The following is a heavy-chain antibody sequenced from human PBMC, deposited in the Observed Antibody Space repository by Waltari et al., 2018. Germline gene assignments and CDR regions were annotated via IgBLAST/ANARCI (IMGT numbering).Heavy chain of an antibody. CDR3: TTGHKY. CDR2: IKPEGSEK. V-gene: IGHV3-7*01. J-gene: IGHJ4*02. CDR1: GFTFSTSW. Sequence: EVQLVESGGGLVQQGGSLRLSCAASGFTFSTSWMAWVRQTPGKGLEWVANIKPEGSEKFYVDSVRGRFTITRDNAKNSLSLQMNSLRVEDAALYYCTTGHKYWGQGTLVTVSS.